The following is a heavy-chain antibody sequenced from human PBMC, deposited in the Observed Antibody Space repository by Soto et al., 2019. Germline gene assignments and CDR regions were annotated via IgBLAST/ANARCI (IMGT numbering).Heavy chain of an antibody. CDR2: IFYNGST. CDR3: AREGYSYGPGYYYYYLDV. V-gene: IGHV4-59*01. Sequence: QVQLQESGPGLMKPSETLSLTCIVSGDSIRDYYWNWIRQSPGQGLEWIGHIFYNGSTKYNPSLKSRVTISLDTSKNQFSLKLTSVTAADTAVYYCAREGYSYGPGYYYYYLDVWGKGTTVTVSS. D-gene: IGHD5-18*01. CDR1: GDSIRDYY. J-gene: IGHJ6*03.